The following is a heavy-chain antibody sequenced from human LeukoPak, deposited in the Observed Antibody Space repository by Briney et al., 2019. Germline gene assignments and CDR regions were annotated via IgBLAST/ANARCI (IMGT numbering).Heavy chain of an antibody. D-gene: IGHD6-19*01. J-gene: IGHJ4*02. CDR2: VKTDGSST. Sequence: PGGSLRLSCAVSGFTSGFTFSTRWMHWVRQAPGKGLVWVSLVKTDGSSTNYADSVKGRFTVSGDNAKNTLYLQMNNLRVEDTALYYCHPLGYSSNWGQGTLVTVSS. CDR1: GFTFSTRW. V-gene: IGHV3-74*01. CDR3: HPLGYSSN.